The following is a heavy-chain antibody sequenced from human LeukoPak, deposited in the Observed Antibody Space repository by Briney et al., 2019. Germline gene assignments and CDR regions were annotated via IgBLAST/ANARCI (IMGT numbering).Heavy chain of an antibody. CDR1: GGSISSYY. D-gene: IGHD3-22*01. V-gene: IGHV4-59*01. Sequence: SETLSLTCTVSGGSISSYYWSWIRQPPGKGLEWIGYIYYSGSTNYNPSLKSRVTISVDTSKNQFSLKLSSVTAADTAVYYCAREGNYYDSRGPALGYWGQGTLVTVSS. CDR3: AREGNYYDSRGPALGY. CDR2: IYYSGST. J-gene: IGHJ4*02.